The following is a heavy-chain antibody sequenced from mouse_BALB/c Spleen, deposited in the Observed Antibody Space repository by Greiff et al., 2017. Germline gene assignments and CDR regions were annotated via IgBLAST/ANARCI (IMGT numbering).Heavy chain of an antibody. CDR1: GYTFTDYE. Sequence: QVQLQQSGAELVRPGASVTLSCKASGYTFTDYEMHWVKQTPVHGLEWIGAIDPETGGTAYNQKFKGKATLTADKSSSTAYMELRSLTSEDSAVYYCARRGDYYGYSFAYWGQGTLVTVSA. D-gene: IGHD1-2*01. V-gene: IGHV1-15*01. J-gene: IGHJ3*01. CDR2: IDPETGGT. CDR3: ARRGDYYGYSFAY.